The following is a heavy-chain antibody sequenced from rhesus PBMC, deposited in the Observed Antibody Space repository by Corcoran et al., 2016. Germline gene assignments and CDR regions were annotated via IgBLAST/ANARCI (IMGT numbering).Heavy chain of an antibody. CDR1: GGSISSRY. V-gene: IGHV4-169*02. J-gene: IGHJ4*01. CDR2: IYGSGSST. CDR3: ASGVPFDY. Sequence: QLQLQESGPGLVKPSETLSVTCAVSGGSISSRYWSWIRQAPGKGLEWLGYIYGSGSSTNYNPSLKSRVTLSVDTSKNQLSLKLSSVTAADTAVYYCASGVPFDYWGQGVLVTVSS.